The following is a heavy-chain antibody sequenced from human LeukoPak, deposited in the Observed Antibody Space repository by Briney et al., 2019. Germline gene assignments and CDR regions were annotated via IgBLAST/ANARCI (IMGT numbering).Heavy chain of an antibody. D-gene: IGHD3-22*01. CDR3: AGASYDSSGVH. J-gene: IGHJ4*02. CDR1: GGSISSYY. CDR2: VYYSGST. V-gene: IGHV4-59*01. Sequence: SETLSLTCTVSGGSISSYYWNWIRQPPGKGLEWIGYVYYSGSTYYNPSLKSRVTISVDTSKNQFSLKLSSVTAADTAVYYCAGASYDSSGVHWGQGTLVTVSS.